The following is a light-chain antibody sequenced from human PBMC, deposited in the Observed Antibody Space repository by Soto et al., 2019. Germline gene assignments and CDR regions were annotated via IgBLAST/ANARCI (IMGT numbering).Light chain of an antibody. V-gene: IGKV3-11*01. J-gene: IGKJ5*01. CDR2: GAS. CDR1: QSGGSH. CDR3: QQRSNWPPIT. Sequence: IVMTQSPATVSVSPGERATLSCRDSQSGGSHLAWYQQKPGQAPRLLIYGASTRATGIPARFSGSGSGTDFTLTISSLEPEDFAVYYCQQRSNWPPITFGQGTRLEIK.